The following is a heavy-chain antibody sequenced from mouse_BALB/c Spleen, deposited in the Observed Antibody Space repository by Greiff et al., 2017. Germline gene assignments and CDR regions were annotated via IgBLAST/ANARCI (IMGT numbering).Heavy chain of an antibody. CDR2: ISSAGSNT. D-gene: IGHD2-14*01. CDR1: GFTFRSYA. J-gene: IGHJ2*01. V-gene: IGHV5-9-3*01. CDR3: SRAYSGYCYYFDY. Sequence: EVQLVESGAGLVKPGGSLKLSCAASGFTFRSYAMSWVRQTPEKGLEWVGTISSAGSNTYYPDSVKGRFTISRDNAKNTLFLQMSSLSSEDTAMYYCSRAYSGYCYYFDYWGQGTTLTVSS.